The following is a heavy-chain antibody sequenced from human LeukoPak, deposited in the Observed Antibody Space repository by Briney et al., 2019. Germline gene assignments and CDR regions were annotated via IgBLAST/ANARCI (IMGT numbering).Heavy chain of an antibody. Sequence: NSSETLSLTCAVYGGSFSGYYWSWIRQPPGKGLEWIGEINHSGSTNYNPSLKSRVTISVDTSKNQFSLKLSSVTAADTAVYYCASLTTVTKDDYWGQGTLVTVSS. CDR3: ASLTTVTKDDY. D-gene: IGHD4-11*01. V-gene: IGHV4-34*01. J-gene: IGHJ4*02. CDR2: INHSGST. CDR1: GGSFSGYY.